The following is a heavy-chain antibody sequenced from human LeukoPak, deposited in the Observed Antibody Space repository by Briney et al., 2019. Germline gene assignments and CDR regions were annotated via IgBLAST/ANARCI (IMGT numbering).Heavy chain of an antibody. Sequence: GASVKVSRKASGYTFTSYGISWVRQAPGQGLEWMGWISAYNGNTNYAQKLQGRVTMTTDTSTSTAYMELRSLRSDDTAVYYCARDPPHIVVVTAISGSGDEALDYWGQGTLVTVSS. CDR1: GYTFTSYG. CDR2: ISAYNGNT. V-gene: IGHV1-18*01. CDR3: ARDPPHIVVVTAISGSGDEALDY. J-gene: IGHJ4*02. D-gene: IGHD2-21*02.